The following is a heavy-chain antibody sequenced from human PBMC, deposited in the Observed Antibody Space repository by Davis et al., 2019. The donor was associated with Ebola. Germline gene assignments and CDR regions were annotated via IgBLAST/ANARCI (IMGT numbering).Heavy chain of an antibody. J-gene: IGHJ2*01. CDR2: IIPIFGTV. CDR1: GGTFSSYA. D-gene: IGHD6-13*01. V-gene: IGHV1-69*13. CDR3: ACRSGYSSSDDRWYFDL. Sequence: SVKVSCKASGGTFSSYAISWVRQAPGQGLEWMGGIIPIFGTVNSAQKFQGRITITADESTSTAYMELSSLRSEDTAVYYCACRSGYSSSDDRWYFDLWGRGTLVTVSS.